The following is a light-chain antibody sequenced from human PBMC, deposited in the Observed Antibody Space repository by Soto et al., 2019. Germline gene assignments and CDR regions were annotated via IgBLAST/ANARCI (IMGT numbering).Light chain of an antibody. CDR2: GAS. J-gene: IGKJ1*01. V-gene: IGKV3-20*01. Sequence: EIVLTQSPGTLSLSPGERATLSCRASQSVGSKYLAWYQQKPGQTPRLLIYGASTRATDIPDRFSGGGSGTDFTLIISRLEPEDFAIYYCQQYGSSPPWTFGQGTKVEIK. CDR1: QSVGSKY. CDR3: QQYGSSPPWT.